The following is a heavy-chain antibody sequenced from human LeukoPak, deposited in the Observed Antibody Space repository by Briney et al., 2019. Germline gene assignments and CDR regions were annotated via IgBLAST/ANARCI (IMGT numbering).Heavy chain of an antibody. D-gene: IGHD3-22*01. CDR2: IIPIFGTA. CDR1: GGTFSSYA. Sequence: ASVKVSCKASGGTFSSYAISWVRQAPGQGLEWMGGIIPIFGTANYAQKFQGRVTITADKSTSTAYMELSSLRSEDTAVYYCARGGSTYYYDSSGYYPFGYWGQGTLVTVSS. J-gene: IGHJ4*02. V-gene: IGHV1-69*06. CDR3: ARGGSTYYYDSSGYYPFGY.